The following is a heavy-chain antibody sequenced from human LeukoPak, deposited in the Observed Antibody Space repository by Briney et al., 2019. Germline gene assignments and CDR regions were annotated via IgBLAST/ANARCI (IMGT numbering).Heavy chain of an antibody. V-gene: IGHV3-48*03. J-gene: IGHJ4*02. CDR1: GFTFRSYE. CDR2: LSSSGSAF. D-gene: IGHD3-3*01. CDR3: ARSARLMKGVVEVTALDD. Sequence: GGSLRLSCEDSGFTFRSYEMNWVRQAPGKGLEWIAYLSSSGSAFSYADSVKGRFTIARDNAKNSVYLEMNSLRADDTAVYYCARSARLMKGVVEVTALDDWGQKTLVTVSS.